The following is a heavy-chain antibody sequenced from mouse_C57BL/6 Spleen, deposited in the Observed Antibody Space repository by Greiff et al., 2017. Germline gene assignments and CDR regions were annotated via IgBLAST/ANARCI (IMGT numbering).Heavy chain of an antibody. CDR2: IDPANGNT. J-gene: IGHJ4*01. CDR3: ASGGNGYILSMDY. D-gene: IGHD1-1*01. V-gene: IGHV14-3*01. CDR1: GSNFPNTY. Sequence: VQLQQSVAELVRPGASVKLSCTASGSNFPNTYMPWVKQRPERGLEWIGRIDPANGNTKYTPKFQGKATLTADTTSNTAYLQLSSLTSEHTAIYYCASGGNGYILSMDYWGQGTTVTVSS.